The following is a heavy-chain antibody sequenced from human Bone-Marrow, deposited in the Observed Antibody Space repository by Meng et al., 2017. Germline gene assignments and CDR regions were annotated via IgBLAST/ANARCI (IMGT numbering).Heavy chain of an antibody. CDR1: GFTFSSYE. V-gene: IGHV3-23*01. Sequence: GESLKISCAASGFTFSSYEMNWVRQAPGKGLEWVSTISGSGTTTSYAGSVKGRFTISRDKSNNTLYLQMTSLRADDTALYFCAKARNILVVGAPSDFWGQGTLVTVSS. CDR2: ISGSGTTT. D-gene: IGHD2-15*01. J-gene: IGHJ4*02. CDR3: AKARNILVVGAPSDF.